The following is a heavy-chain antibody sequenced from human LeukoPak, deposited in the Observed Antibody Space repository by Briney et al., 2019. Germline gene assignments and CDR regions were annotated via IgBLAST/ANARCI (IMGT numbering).Heavy chain of an antibody. CDR1: GLTFSSHW. V-gene: IGHV3-53*01. CDR3: ARESLWQPAPDTFNI. J-gene: IGHJ3*02. Sequence: GGSLRLSCAASGLTFSSHWMHWVRQAPGKGLEWVSVISSGGDTRYASSVKGRFTVSRDNSLNTLYLQMYSLRPEDTAIYYCARESLWQPAPDTFNIWGRGTMVTVS. CDR2: ISSGGDT. D-gene: IGHD2-21*01.